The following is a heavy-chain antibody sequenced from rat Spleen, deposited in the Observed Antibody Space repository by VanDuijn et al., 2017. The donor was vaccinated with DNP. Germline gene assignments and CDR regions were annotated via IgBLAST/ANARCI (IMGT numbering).Heavy chain of an antibody. D-gene: IGHD1-2*01. V-gene: IGHV5-29*01. CDR3: ATLSTRVAPFDY. CDR2: IIYDGSRT. CDR1: GFTFSNYG. Sequence: EVQLVESGGGLVQPGRSMKLSCAASGFTFSNYGMAWVRQAPTKGLEWVATIIYDGSRTYYRDSVKGRFTISRDNAKSTLYLQMDSLRSEDTATYYCATLSTRVAPFDYWGQGVMVTVSS. J-gene: IGHJ2*01.